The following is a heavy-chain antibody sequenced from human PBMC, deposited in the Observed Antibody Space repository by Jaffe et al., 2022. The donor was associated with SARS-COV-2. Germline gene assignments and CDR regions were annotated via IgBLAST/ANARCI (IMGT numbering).Heavy chain of an antibody. V-gene: IGHV3-23*01. CDR1: GFTFSNYA. D-gene: IGHD4-4*01. CDR3: AKDGPDYSKNEIY. CDR2: ISGSGGST. Sequence: EVQLLESGGGLVQPGGSLRLSCTASGFTFSNYAMSWVRQAPGKGLEWVSGISGSGGSTYYADSVKGRFTISRDNSKNTLDLEMDSLRADDTAVYYCAKDGPDYSKNEIYWGQGTLVTVSS. J-gene: IGHJ4*02.